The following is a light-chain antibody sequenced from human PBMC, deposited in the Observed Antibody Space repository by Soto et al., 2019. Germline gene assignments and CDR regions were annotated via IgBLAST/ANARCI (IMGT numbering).Light chain of an antibody. CDR3: QQYGNSPLT. J-gene: IGKJ4*01. CDR2: VAS. Sequence: EIVLTQSPGTLSLSPGERATLSCRASQTVSSSYLAWYQQKPGQAPRLLIYVASSRATGIPDRFSGSGSGTDFTLTISSLEPEDFAFYYCQQYGNSPLTFGGGTKV. V-gene: IGKV3-20*01. CDR1: QTVSSSY.